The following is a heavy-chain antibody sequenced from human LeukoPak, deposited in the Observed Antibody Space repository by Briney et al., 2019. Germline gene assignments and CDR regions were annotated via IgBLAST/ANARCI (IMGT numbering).Heavy chain of an antibody. Sequence: ASVKVSCKASGYTFTGYYMHWVRQAPGQGLEWMGGIIPIFGTANYAQKFQGRVTITADESTSTAYMELSSLRSEDTAVYYCAGPASSYDSSGYQSDYWGQGTLVTVSS. CDR2: IIPIFGTA. J-gene: IGHJ4*02. CDR1: GYTFTGYY. D-gene: IGHD3-22*01. CDR3: AGPASSYDSSGYQSDY. V-gene: IGHV1-69*13.